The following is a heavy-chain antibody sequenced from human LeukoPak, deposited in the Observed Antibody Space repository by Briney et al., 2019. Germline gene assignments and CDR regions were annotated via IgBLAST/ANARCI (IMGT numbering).Heavy chain of an antibody. CDR3: AKGPRHDWFFDL. J-gene: IGHJ2*01. V-gene: IGHV1-8*01. Sequence: GASVKVSRKASGYIFTTYDINWVRQAPGQGLEWMGWMNPDSGNRGYSQRFQGRVTMTMDTSISTAYMELSSLRFEDTANYYCAKGPRHDWFFDLWGRGTLVTVSS. CDR1: GYIFTTYD. CDR2: MNPDSGNR.